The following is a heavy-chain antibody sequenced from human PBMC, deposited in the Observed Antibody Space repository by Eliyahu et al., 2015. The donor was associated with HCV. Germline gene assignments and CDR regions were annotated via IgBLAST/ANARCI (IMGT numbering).Heavy chain of an antibody. D-gene: IGHD4-11*01. CDR3: ARGGYSKVDAFDI. Sequence: QVQLQESGPGLVKPSEILSLTCSVSGGSISSYFWSWVRQSXGKGLEWIXYIYSXGSTTYNPSLKSRLTISLDTSKNQVFLNLRSVTAADTAVYYCARGGYSKVDAFDIWGQGTIVTVSS. V-gene: IGHV4-59*01. CDR1: GGSISSYF. J-gene: IGHJ3*02. CDR2: IYSXGST.